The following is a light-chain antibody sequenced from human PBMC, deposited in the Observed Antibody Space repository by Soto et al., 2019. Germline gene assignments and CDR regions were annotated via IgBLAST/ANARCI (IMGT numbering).Light chain of an antibody. V-gene: IGKV3-11*01. CDR2: DAS. J-gene: IGKJ3*01. Sequence: EIVLTQSPATLSLSPGDRATLSCRASQSVSSYLAWYQQKPGQAPRLLIYDASNRATGIPARFSGSGSGTEFTLTISSLQSEDFAVYYCQQYNDWPPFTIGPGTRVDIK. CDR3: QQYNDWPPFT. CDR1: QSVSSY.